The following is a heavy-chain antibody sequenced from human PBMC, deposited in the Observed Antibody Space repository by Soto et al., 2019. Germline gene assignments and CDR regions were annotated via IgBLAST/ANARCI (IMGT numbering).Heavy chain of an antibody. CDR2: IYHSGST. CDR1: GGSISSGGYS. J-gene: IGHJ4*02. Sequence: QLQLQESGSGLVKPSQTLSLTCAVSGGSISSGGYSWSWIRQPPGKGLEWIGYIYHSGSTYDNPSLKSRVTISVDRSKNQFSLKLSSVTAADTAVYYCARWGGNKDPYYFDYWGQGTLVTVSS. D-gene: IGHD3-16*01. V-gene: IGHV4-30-2*01. CDR3: ARWGGNKDPYYFDY.